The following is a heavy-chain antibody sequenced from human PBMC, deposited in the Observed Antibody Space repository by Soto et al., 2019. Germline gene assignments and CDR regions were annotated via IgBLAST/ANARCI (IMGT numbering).Heavy chain of an antibody. J-gene: IGHJ6*02. V-gene: IGHV3-23*01. CDR2: ISGSGGST. D-gene: IGHD2-2*02. Sequence: EVQLLESGGGLVQPGGSLRLSCAASGFTFSSYAMSWVRQAPGKGLEWVSAISGSGGSTYYADSVKGRFTISRDNSKNTLYLQMNSRRAEDTAVYYCAKDIVVVPAAILLTYYYYGLDVCGRGTTVTVS. CDR3: AKDIVVVPAAILLTYYYYGLDV. CDR1: GFTFSSYA.